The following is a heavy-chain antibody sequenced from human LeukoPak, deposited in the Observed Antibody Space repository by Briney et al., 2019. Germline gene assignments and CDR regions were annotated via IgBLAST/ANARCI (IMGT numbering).Heavy chain of an antibody. CDR1: GGSISSGDYY. Sequence: SETLSLTCTVSGGSISSGDYYWSWIRQPPGKGLEWIGYIYNNGRTYYNPSLKSRVTISVDTSKNLFSLKVSSVTAADAAVYYCARGRSSSWSSFDYWGQRTLVTVSS. D-gene: IGHD6-13*01. CDR2: IYNNGRT. V-gene: IGHV4-30-4*01. J-gene: IGHJ4*02. CDR3: ARGRSSSWSSFDY.